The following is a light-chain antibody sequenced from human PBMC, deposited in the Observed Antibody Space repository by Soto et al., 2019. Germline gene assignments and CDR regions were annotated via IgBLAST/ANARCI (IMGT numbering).Light chain of an antibody. Sequence: EIVWTQSPATLSLSTRERANISCRASQSVTTYLAWYQQKPGQAPGLLIYDASDRATGIPARFSGRGSGTDFTLTISSLEPEDFAVYYCQQRSNWPPSITFGQGTRRE. CDR1: QSVTTY. CDR3: QQRSNWPPSIT. J-gene: IGKJ5*01. V-gene: IGKV3-11*01. CDR2: DAS.